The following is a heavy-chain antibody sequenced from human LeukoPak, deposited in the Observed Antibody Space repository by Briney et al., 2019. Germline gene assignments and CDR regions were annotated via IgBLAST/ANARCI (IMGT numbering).Heavy chain of an antibody. D-gene: IGHD3-3*01. CDR3: AREGGGGLEWLLSTNYYYMDV. CDR1: GYTFTGYY. J-gene: IGHJ6*03. V-gene: IGHV1-2*02. CDR2: MNPNSGNT. Sequence: GASVKVSCKASGYTFTGYYMHWVRQAPGQGLEWMGWMNPNSGNTHYTQKFQDRVTMTRDTSISTAYMELRSLRSDDTAVYYCAREGGGGLEWLLSTNYYYMDVWGKGTTVTVSS.